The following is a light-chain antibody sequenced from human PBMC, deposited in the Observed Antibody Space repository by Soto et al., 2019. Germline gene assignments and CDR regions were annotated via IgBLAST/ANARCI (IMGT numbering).Light chain of an antibody. CDR2: GAY. J-gene: IGKJ1*01. Sequence: EKVMTQSPATLSVSPGERVTLSCRASQSVATNLAWYQQKPGQAPRLLISGAYIRATGSPDWFIGSGSGTEFTLTITSLQSEDFAVYYCQNNNDLPLTFGQGTKVEIK. CDR3: QNNNDLPLT. V-gene: IGKV3-15*01. CDR1: QSVATN.